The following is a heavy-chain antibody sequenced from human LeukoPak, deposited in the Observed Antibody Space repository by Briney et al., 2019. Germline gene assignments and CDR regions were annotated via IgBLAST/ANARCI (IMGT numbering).Heavy chain of an antibody. CDR2: INSDGSTT. CDR3: ARGIPRSYGTDY. D-gene: IGHD4-17*01. Sequence: GGSLRLSCAASGFDLNTYEMNWVRQAPGKGLVWVSRINSDGSTTNYADSVKGRFTISRDNAENTLYLQMISLRAEDTAVYYCARGIPRSYGTDYWGQGTLVTVSS. CDR1: GFDLNTYE. J-gene: IGHJ4*02. V-gene: IGHV3-74*01.